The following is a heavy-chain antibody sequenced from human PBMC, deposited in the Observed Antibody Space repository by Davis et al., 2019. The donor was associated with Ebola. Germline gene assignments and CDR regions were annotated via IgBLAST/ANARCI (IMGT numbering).Heavy chain of an antibody. V-gene: IGHV3-21*01. CDR2: ISSSSSYI. D-gene: IGHD4-17*01. CDR3: ARVHATVTTRMGYFDY. J-gene: IGHJ4*02. CDR1: GFTFSSYS. Sequence: GESLKISCAASGFTFSSYSMNWVRQAPGKGLEWVSSISSSSSYIYYADSVKGRFTISRDNAKNSLYLQMNSLRAEDTAVYYCARVHATVTTRMGYFDYWGQGTVVTVSS.